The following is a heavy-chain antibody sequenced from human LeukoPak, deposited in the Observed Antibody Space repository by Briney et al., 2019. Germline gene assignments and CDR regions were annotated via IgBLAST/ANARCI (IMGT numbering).Heavy chain of an antibody. CDR2: LYHTGTT. V-gene: IGHV4-39*07. CDR3: ARVHLVSVTSAYHFDY. D-gene: IGHD4-17*01. CDR1: FDSVSSNRYH. J-gene: IGHJ4*02. Sequence: PSETLSLTCTVSFDSVSSNRYHWGWVRQSSGKGLEWIANLYHTGTTYYNPSLKSRVSMSVDPSKNQFSLELTSVTAADTAVYYCARVHLVSVTSAYHFDYWGQGTLVTVSS.